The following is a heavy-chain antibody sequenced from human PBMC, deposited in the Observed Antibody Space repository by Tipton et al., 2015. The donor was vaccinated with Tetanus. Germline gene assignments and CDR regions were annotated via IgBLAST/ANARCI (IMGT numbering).Heavy chain of an antibody. V-gene: IGHV3-53*01. CDR1: GFTVSSNY. CDR2: IYSGGST. Sequence: GSLRLSCAASGFTVSSNYMSWVRQAPGKGLEWVSVIYSGGSTYYADSVKGRFTISRDNSKNTLYLQTNSLRAEDTAVYYCARDPGYSYGTHIYYYYGMDVWGQGTTVTVSS. J-gene: IGHJ6*02. CDR3: ARDPGYSYGTHIYYYYGMDV. D-gene: IGHD5-18*01.